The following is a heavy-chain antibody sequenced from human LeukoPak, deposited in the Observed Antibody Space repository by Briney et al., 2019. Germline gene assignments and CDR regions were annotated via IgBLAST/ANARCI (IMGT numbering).Heavy chain of an antibody. CDR2: ISSSGSTI. D-gene: IGHD6-6*01. V-gene: IGHV3-11*01. CDR1: GFALIDYY. CDR3: ARRIAARPVYYYGMDV. Sequence: PGGPLKLSCAPSGFALIDYYMSWIRQAPGKGLEWVSYISSSGSTIYYADSVKGRFTISRDNAKNSLYLQMNSLRAEDTAVYYCARRIAARPVYYYGMDVWGQGTTVTVSS. J-gene: IGHJ6*02.